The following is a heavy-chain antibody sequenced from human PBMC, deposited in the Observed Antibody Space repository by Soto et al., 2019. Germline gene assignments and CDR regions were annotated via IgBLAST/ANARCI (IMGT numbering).Heavy chain of an antibody. CDR1: GETFSTFA. J-gene: IGHJ5*02. CDR2: IIPLFGTA. V-gene: IGHV1-69*01. D-gene: IGHD1-1*01. Sequence: QVQLLQSGAELKRPGSSVKVSCKASGETFSTFAITWVRQAPGHGPEWMGGIIPLFGTAHYARRFEDRVTMTAHESTSTAYMELRSLTSEDTAIYYCARGSPCSTTTCSLNEVWFDPWGQGTRVTVST. CDR3: ARGSPCSTTTCSLNEVWFDP.